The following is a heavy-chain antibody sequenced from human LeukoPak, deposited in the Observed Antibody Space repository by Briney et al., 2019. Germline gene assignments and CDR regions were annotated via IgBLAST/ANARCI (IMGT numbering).Heavy chain of an antibody. CDR3: AGHSSGWYNWFDP. CDR2: ISSSGSHT. J-gene: IGHJ5*02. Sequence: PGGSLRLSCAASGLTFSSYSMNWVRQAPGKGLEWVSSISSSGSHTYYADSVKGRFTISRDNAKKSLYPQMNTLRAEDTAVYYCAGHSSGWYNWFDPWGQGTLVTVSS. D-gene: IGHD6-19*01. V-gene: IGHV3-21*01. CDR1: GLTFSSYS.